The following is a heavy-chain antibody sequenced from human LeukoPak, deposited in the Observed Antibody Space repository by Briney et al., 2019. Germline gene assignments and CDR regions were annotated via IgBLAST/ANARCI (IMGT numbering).Heavy chain of an antibody. D-gene: IGHD5-24*01. CDR3: ARGIWSATRVDYYLDN. Sequence: ASVKVSCKAPGYTFSGYAIHWVRQAPGQRFEWMGWINAGNGHTKYSQNFQGRVTITRDSSANIVYMDVSSLTSEDTAVYYCARGIWSATRVDYYLDNWGREPWSPSPQ. CDR1: GYTFSGYA. J-gene: IGHJ4*02. V-gene: IGHV1-3*01. CDR2: INAGNGHT.